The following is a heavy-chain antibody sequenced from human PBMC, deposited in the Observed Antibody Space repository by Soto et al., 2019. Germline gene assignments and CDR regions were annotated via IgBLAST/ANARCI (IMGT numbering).Heavy chain of an antibody. CDR1: GFTFSDYV. CDR3: ARVNVQRLVRCGFDV. J-gene: IGHJ3*01. CDR2: ISYDGSNE. V-gene: IGHV3-30-3*01. D-gene: IGHD6-6*01. Sequence: QVQLVESGGGVVQPGRSLRLACAASGFTFSDYVIHWVRQAPGKGLEWLAVISYDGSNEFYADSVKGRFTISRDNSQTTSFLQMNSLRAEDTATYYCARVNVQRLVRCGFDVWGQGTMVTVSS.